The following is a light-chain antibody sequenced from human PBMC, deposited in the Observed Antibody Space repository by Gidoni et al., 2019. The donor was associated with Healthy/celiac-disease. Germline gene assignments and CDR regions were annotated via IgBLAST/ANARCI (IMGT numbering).Light chain of an antibody. V-gene: IGKV3-15*01. CDR2: GAS. CDR3: QQYGNWPPMYT. J-gene: IGKJ2*01. CDR1: QSVDSD. Sequence: EIVMTQSPATLSVSPGERVTLSCRASQSVDSDLAWYQQKPGQAPRLVIFGASTRATGIPARFSGSGSGTEFTLTISSLQSEDFAVYYCQQYGNWPPMYTFGQGTKLEIK.